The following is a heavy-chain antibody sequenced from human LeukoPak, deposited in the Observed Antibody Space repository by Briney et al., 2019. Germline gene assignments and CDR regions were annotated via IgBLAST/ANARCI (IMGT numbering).Heavy chain of an antibody. Sequence: GGSLRLSCAASGFTFSNYWMTWVCRAPGKGLEWVANIRPDGSVIHYVDSVKGRFTISRDSAKNSLYLQMNSLRVEDTAVYYCARDDTHSDTSGSFYDAFDIWGQGTMVTVSS. D-gene: IGHD3-22*01. V-gene: IGHV3-7*01. J-gene: IGHJ3*02. CDR2: IRPDGSVI. CDR1: GFTFSNYW. CDR3: ARDDTHSDTSGSFYDAFDI.